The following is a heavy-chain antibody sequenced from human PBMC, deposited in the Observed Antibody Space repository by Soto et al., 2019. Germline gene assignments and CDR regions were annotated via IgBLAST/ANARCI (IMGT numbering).Heavy chain of an antibody. J-gene: IGHJ6*03. CDR1: GFILSDCA. D-gene: IGHD7-27*01. V-gene: IGHV3-48*01. CDR2: ISSSSSVI. Sequence: GGSLRLSCATSGFILSDCAMNWVRQAPGKGLEWVSYISSSSSVIDCADSVKGRFTVSRDNARNSLCLQMNSLRAEDTAVYYCARDLSWGSNWYYYMDVWGKGTTVTVSS. CDR3: ARDLSWGSNWYYYMDV.